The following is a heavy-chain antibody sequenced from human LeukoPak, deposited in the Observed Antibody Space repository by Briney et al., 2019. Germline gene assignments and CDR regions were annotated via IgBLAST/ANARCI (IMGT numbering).Heavy chain of an antibody. CDR1: GFTVSSNY. CDR2: LYSGGST. D-gene: IGHD4-17*01. Sequence: GGSLRLSCAASGFTVSSNYLSWVRQAPGKGLEWVSVLYSGGSTYYADSVKGRFTISRDNSKNTLYLQMNSLRAEDTAVYYCARDQTTVTTVSFDYWGQGTLVTVSS. CDR3: ARDQTTVTTVSFDY. V-gene: IGHV3-66*01. J-gene: IGHJ4*02.